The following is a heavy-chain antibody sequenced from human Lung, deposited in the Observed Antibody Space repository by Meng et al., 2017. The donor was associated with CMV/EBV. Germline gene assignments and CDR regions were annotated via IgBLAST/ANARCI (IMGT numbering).Heavy chain of an antibody. CDR2: IYYSGST. J-gene: IGHJ5*02. CDR3: ARASCYDFWSGPGNWFDP. V-gene: IGHV4-59*01. CDR1: GGSISSYY. Sequence: GSLRLXCTVSGGSISSYYWSWIRQPPGKGLEWIGYIYYSGSTNYNPSLKSRVTISVDTSKNQFSLKLSSVTAADTAVYYCARASCYDFWSGPGNWFDPWGQGTXVTVSS. D-gene: IGHD3-3*01.